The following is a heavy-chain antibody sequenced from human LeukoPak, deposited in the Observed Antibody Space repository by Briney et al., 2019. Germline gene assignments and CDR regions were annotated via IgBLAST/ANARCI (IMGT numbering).Heavy chain of an antibody. CDR2: IIPIFGTA. V-gene: IGHV1-69*13. CDR1: GGTFSNYA. D-gene: IGHD6-19*01. Sequence: SVKVSCKASGGTFSNYAISWVRPAPGQGREWMGAIIPIFGTANYAQKFQGRVTITADESTSTAYMELSSLRSEDTAVYYCARILSSSWYEYFHHWGQGTLVTVSS. CDR3: ARILSSSWYEYFHH. J-gene: IGHJ1*01.